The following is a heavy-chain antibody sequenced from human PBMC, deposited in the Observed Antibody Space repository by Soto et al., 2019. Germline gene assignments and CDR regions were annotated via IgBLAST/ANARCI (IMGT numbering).Heavy chain of an antibody. CDR2: IYHSGST. J-gene: IGHJ3*02. V-gene: IGHV4-30-2*01. D-gene: IGHD7-27*01. CDR1: GGSIRSGGYS. Sequence: QLQLQESGSGLVKPSQTLSLTCAVSGGSIRSGGYSWSWIRQPPGKGLEWIGYIYHSGSTYYNPYLNNRVTISVDRSKNQFSLNLSSVTAADTAVYYCSRGRENWGPNAFDIWGQGTMVTFSS. CDR3: SRGRENWGPNAFDI.